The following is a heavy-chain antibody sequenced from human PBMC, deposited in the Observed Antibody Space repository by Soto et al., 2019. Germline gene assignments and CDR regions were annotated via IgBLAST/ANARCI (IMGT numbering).Heavy chain of an antibody. Sequence: EVQLVESGGGLVQPGGSLRISCVVSGRTFENFWMSWVRQARGKGLEWVANIKEDGSERYYLDSVRGRFTISRDNAENSLSLQMNSLGVDDTAVYYCARGGRAPSNWFDPWGQGTLVIVSS. V-gene: IGHV3-7*01. D-gene: IGHD3-16*01. CDR3: ARGGRAPSNWFDP. CDR1: GRTFENFW. J-gene: IGHJ5*02. CDR2: IKEDGSER.